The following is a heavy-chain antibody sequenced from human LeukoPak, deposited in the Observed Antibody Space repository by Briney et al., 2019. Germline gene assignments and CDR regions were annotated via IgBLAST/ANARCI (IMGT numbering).Heavy chain of an antibody. D-gene: IGHD1-26*01. CDR2: ISYDGSNK. J-gene: IGHJ4*02. Sequence: PGGSLRLSCAASGFTFSSYGMHWVRQAPGKGLEWVAVISYDGSNKYYADSVKGRFTIPRDNSKNTLNVQMNSLRAEDTAVYYCATLPGGGSPHSADYWGQGTLVTVSS. V-gene: IGHV3-30*03. CDR3: ATLPGGGSPHSADY. CDR1: GFTFSSYG.